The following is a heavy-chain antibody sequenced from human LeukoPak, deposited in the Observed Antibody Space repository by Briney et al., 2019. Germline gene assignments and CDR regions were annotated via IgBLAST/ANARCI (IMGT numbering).Heavy chain of an antibody. CDR2: ISGGGGST. J-gene: IGHJ4*02. CDR1: GFTFSSYA. Sequence: GGSLRLSCAASGFTFSSYAMSWVRQAPGKGLEWVSVISGGGGSTYYADSVKGRFTISRDNSKNTLYLQMNTLRAEDTAVYYCVRDYDHFSGSSGGAVWGQGTLVTVSS. CDR3: VRDYDHFSGSSGGAV. V-gene: IGHV3-23*01. D-gene: IGHD6-6*01.